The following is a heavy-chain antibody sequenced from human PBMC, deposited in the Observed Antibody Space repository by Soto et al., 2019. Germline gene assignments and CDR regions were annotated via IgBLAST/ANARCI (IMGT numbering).Heavy chain of an antibody. CDR3: ARGSGMYYYDSSGYYYPSRYGMDV. D-gene: IGHD3-22*01. Sequence: SETLSLTCAVSGSSISRGCYSVSWIRQPPGKGLEWIGYIYHSGSTYYNPSLKRRVTISVDRSKNQFSLKLSSVTAADTAVYYCARGSGMYYYDSSGYYYPSRYGMDVWGQGTTVTVSS. J-gene: IGHJ6*02. V-gene: IGHV4-30-2*01. CDR2: IYHSGST. CDR1: GSSISRGCYS.